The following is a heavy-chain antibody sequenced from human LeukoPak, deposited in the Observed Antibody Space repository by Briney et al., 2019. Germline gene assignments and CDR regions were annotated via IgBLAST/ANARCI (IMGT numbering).Heavy chain of an antibody. J-gene: IGHJ4*02. Sequence: GASVKVSCKASGYSFANYYIHWVRQAPGQGLEWMGWTNPDSGDTNFAQKFQGRVSMTRDTSISTAYMELSRLKSDDTAVYYCARQSTYGDFDFWGQGTLVIVSS. V-gene: IGHV1-2*02. CDR2: TNPDSGDT. CDR1: GYSFANYY. D-gene: IGHD4-17*01. CDR3: ARQSTYGDFDF.